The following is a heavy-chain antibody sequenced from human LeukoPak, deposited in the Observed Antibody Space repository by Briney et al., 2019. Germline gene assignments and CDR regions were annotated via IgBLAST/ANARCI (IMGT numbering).Heavy chain of an antibody. CDR1: GFTFSSYA. V-gene: IGHV3-23*01. CDR3: ASTPASRKEVYCTNGVCYTQYP. CDR2: ISGSGGNT. J-gene: IGHJ5*02. D-gene: IGHD2-8*01. Sequence: PGGSLRLSCAASGFTFSSYAMSWVRQAPGKGLEWVSVISGSGGNTYFADSVKGRFTISRDNSKNTLYLQMNSLRAEDSAVYYCASTPASRKEVYCTNGVCYTQYPWGQGTLVTVSS.